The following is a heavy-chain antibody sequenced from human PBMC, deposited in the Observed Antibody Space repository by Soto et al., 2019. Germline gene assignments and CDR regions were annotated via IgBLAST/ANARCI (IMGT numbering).Heavy chain of an antibody. V-gene: IGHV4-4*07. CDR1: GRSMSGYY. CDR3: ARGDYYDTGYYVV. CDR2: IYTSGTT. Sequence: NPSETLSLTCTVSGRSMSGYYWSWIRQPAGERLEWIGRIYTSGTTDFNPSLKGRVTMSVDTSKNQFSLKLTSVTAADTALYYCARGDYYDTGYYVVWGQGTQVTVSS. D-gene: IGHD3-9*01. J-gene: IGHJ4*02.